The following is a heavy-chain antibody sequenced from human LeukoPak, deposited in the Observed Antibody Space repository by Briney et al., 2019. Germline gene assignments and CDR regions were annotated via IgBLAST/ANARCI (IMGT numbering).Heavy chain of an antibody. V-gene: IGHV3-21*01. CDR2: ISSNSLHI. J-gene: IGHJ4*02. D-gene: IGHD3-10*01. Sequence: KSGGSLRLSCAASGFTFSDQSMNWVRQAPGKGLEWVSSISSNSLHIFYADSVKGRFTISRDNAKNSLYLQMNNLRAEDTAVYYCVGPDSQFDCWGQGTLVTVSS. CDR1: GFTFSDQS. CDR3: VGPDSQFDC.